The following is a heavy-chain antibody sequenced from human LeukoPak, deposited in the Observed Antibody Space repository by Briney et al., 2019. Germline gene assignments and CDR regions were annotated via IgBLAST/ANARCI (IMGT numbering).Heavy chain of an antibody. CDR2: IYYSGST. CDR3: AIYDTFGGYYYGMDV. J-gene: IGHJ6*04. Sequence: PSQTLSLTCTVSGGSISSGGYYWSWIRQHPGKGLEWIGHIYYSGSTYYNPSLRSRVTISVDTSKNQFSLKLSSVTAADTAVYYCAIYDTFGGYYYGMDVWGKGTTVTVSS. CDR1: GGSISSGGYY. V-gene: IGHV4-31*03. D-gene: IGHD3-10*01.